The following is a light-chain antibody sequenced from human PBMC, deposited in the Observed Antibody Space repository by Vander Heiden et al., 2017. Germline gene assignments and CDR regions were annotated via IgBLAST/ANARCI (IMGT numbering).Light chain of an antibody. CDR3: QEDGTSRQT. J-gene: IGKJ4*01. CDR1: QSVSSSY. Sequence: EIVLTQSPGTLSLSPGERATLSCRASQSVSSSYLAWYQQKPGQAPRLLIYGASSRATGIPDRFSGSASGTDFTLTISILDPEDFAVYYCQEDGTSRQTFGGGTKVEIK. CDR2: GAS. V-gene: IGKV3-20*01.